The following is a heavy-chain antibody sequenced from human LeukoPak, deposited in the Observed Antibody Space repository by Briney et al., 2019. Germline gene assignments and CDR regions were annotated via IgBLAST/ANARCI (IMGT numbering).Heavy chain of an antibody. CDR3: ARAKPLGYCSGGSCYRTHYFDY. D-gene: IGHD2-15*01. J-gene: IGHJ4*02. CDR1: GGSISSGSYY. CDR2: IYTSGST. Sequence: PSETLSLTCTVSGGSISSGSYYWSWIRQPAGKGLEWIGRIYTSGSTNYNPSLKSRVTISVDTSKNQFSLKLSSVTAADTAMYYCARAKPLGYCSGGSCYRTHYFDYWGQGTLVTVSS. V-gene: IGHV4-61*02.